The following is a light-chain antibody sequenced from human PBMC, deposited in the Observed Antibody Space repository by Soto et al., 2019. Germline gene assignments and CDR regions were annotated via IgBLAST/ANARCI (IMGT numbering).Light chain of an antibody. Sequence: QSVLTQPPSASGTPGQRVTISCSGSISNIGENPVNWYQHLPGAAPKVLMYSDDQRPSGVPDRFSGSKSRTSASLAISGLQSEDEADYYCAAWDDSLSGYVFGTGTQLTVL. CDR3: AAWDDSLSGYV. CDR1: ISNIGENP. CDR2: SDD. V-gene: IGLV1-44*01. J-gene: IGLJ1*01.